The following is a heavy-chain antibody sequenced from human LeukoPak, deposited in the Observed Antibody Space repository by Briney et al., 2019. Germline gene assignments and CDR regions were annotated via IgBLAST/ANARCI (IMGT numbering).Heavy chain of an antibody. CDR3: ARGSFWSGYYMVTDY. D-gene: IGHD3-3*01. V-gene: IGHV1-46*03. CDR2: INPSGGST. J-gene: IGHJ4*02. CDR1: GYTFTSYY. Sequence: ASVKVSCKASGYTFTSYYMHWVRQAPGQGLEWMGIINPSGGSTSYAQKFQGRVTMTRDTSTSTVYIELSSLRSEDTAVYYCARGSFWSGYYMVTDYWGQGTLVTVSS.